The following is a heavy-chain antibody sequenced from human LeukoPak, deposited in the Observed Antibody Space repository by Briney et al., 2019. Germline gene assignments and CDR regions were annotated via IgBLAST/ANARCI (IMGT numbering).Heavy chain of an antibody. CDR3: ARSPGGSGWTGWFDP. Sequence: GGSLRLSCAASGFTFSSYSMNWVRQAPGKGLEWVSSISSSSSYIYYADSVKGRFTISRDNAKYSLYLQMNSLRAEDTAVYYCARSPGGSGWTGWFDPWGQGTLVTVSS. CDR1: GFTFSSYS. J-gene: IGHJ5*02. V-gene: IGHV3-21*01. CDR2: ISSSSSYI. D-gene: IGHD6-19*01.